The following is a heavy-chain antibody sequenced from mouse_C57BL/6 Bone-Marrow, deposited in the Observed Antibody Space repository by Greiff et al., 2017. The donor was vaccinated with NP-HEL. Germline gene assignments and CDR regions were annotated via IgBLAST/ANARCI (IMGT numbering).Heavy chain of an antibody. Sequence: VQLQQSGAELVKPGASVKLSCKASGYTFTSYWMHWVKQRPGQGLEWIGMIHPNSGSTNYNEKFKSKATLTVDKSSSTAYMQLSSLTSEDSAVYYCARRDGSSFYAMDYWGQGTSVTVSS. CDR3: ARRDGSSFYAMDY. J-gene: IGHJ4*01. D-gene: IGHD1-1*01. V-gene: IGHV1-64*01. CDR1: GYTFTSYW. CDR2: IHPNSGST.